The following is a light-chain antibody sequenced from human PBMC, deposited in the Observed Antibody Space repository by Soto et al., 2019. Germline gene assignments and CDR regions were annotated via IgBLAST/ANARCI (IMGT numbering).Light chain of an antibody. CDR3: QQRSDWRIT. CDR2: DTS. J-gene: IGKJ5*01. CDR1: QSVNYK. Sequence: EIVLTQSPGTLSLSPGEIVTLSCRASQSVNYKLVWYQRKPGQAPRLLISDTSNRATGIPARFSGSGSGTDFTLTISSLEPEDFAVYYCQQRSDWRITFGQGTRLEIK. V-gene: IGKV3-11*01.